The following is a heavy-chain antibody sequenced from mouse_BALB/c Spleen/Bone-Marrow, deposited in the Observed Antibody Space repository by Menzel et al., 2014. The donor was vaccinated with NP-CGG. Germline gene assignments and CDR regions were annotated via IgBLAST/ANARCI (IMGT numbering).Heavy chain of an antibody. V-gene: IGHV14-3*02. J-gene: IGHJ3*01. Sequence: EVQLVESGAELVKPGASVKLSCTASDFNIKDAYMRWVKQRPEQGLEWIGRIDPANVNTKYDTKFQGKATITADTSSNTVYLLLSSLTSEDTAVYYCAVYYYGRSSFAYWGQGTLVTVSA. CDR3: AVYYYGRSSFAY. CDR1: DFNIKDAY. D-gene: IGHD1-1*01. CDR2: IDPANVNT.